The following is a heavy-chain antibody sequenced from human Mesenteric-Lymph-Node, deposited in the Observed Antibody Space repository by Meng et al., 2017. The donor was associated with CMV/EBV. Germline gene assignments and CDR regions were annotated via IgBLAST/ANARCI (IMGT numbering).Heavy chain of an antibody. Sequence: LSLTCSVYGGSLSGYYRSWVRQAPGKGLEWVSFISSSGSTIYSADSMKGRFTISRDNARNSLYLQMYSLRAEDTAVYYCVRASQSFIVSFDYWGQGTLVTVSS. J-gene: IGHJ4*02. CDR2: ISSSGSTI. CDR1: GGSLSGYY. D-gene: IGHD2-15*01. V-gene: IGHV3-11*04. CDR3: VRASQSFIVSFDY.